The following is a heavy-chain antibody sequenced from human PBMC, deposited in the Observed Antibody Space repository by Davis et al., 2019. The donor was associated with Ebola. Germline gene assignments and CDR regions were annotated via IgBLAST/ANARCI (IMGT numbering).Heavy chain of an antibody. CDR3: AREPRYGDYGGY. J-gene: IGHJ4*02. CDR2: ISSSSSYI. D-gene: IGHD4-17*01. V-gene: IGHV3-21*01. CDR1: GFTFSSYS. Sequence: PGGSLRLSCAASGFTFSSYSMNWVRQAPGKGLEWVSSISSSSSYIYYADSVKGRFTISRDNAKNSLYLQMNSLRAEDTAVYYCAREPRYGDYGGYWGQGTLVTVSS.